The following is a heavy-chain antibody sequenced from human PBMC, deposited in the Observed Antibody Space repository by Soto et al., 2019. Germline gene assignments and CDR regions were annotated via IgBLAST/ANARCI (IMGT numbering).Heavy chain of an antibody. D-gene: IGHD5-12*01. J-gene: IGHJ4*01. CDR3: ARQAWTILVC. Sequence: PSETLSLTCAVSGDSISSSVWWVWVRQPPGKGLEWIGEIFHIGSTNYNPSLKSRATMSVDKSKNQFSLNLTSVTAADTALYYSARQAWTILVCWGHGTLVNVSS. CDR2: IFHIGST. CDR1: GDSISSSVW. V-gene: IGHV4-4*02.